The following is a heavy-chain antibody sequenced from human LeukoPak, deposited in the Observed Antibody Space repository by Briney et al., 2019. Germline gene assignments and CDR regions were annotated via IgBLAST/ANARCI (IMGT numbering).Heavy chain of an antibody. J-gene: IGHJ4*02. CDR3: ARVCASSGDCLFDY. CDR1: GGSFSGYY. CDR2: INHSGST. D-gene: IGHD2-21*01. Sequence: EXXSLTCAVYGGSFSGYYWSWIRQPPGKGLEWIGEINHSGSTYYNPSLTRRVTISVAPSKNQFSLKLSSVTAADTAVYYCARVCASSGDCLFDYWGQGTLVTVSS. V-gene: IGHV4-34*01.